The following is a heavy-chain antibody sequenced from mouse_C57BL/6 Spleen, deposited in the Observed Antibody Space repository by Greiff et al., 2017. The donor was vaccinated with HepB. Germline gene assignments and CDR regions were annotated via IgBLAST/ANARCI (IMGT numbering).Heavy chain of an antibody. D-gene: IGHD4-1*01. J-gene: IGHJ2*01. CDR2: INPSTGGT. CDR3: ARKAPLTGFDY. Sequence: VQLQQSGPELVKPGASVKISCKASGYSFTGYYMNWVKQSPEKSLEWIGEINPSTGGTTYNQKFKAKATLTVDKSSSTAYMQLKSLTSEDSAVYYCARKAPLTGFDYWGQGTTLTVSS. V-gene: IGHV1-42*01. CDR1: GYSFTGYY.